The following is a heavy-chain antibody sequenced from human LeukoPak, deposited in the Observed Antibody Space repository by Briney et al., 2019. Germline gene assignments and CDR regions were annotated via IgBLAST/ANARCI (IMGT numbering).Heavy chain of an antibody. CDR1: GGSFSGYY. D-gene: IGHD1-26*01. CDR3: ARGPRGATGLNPPYGMDV. CDR2: INHSGST. V-gene: IGHV4-34*01. J-gene: IGHJ6*02. Sequence: SETLSLTCAVYGGSFSGYYWSWIRQPPGKGLEWIGEINHSGSTNYNPSLKSRVTISVDTSKNQFSLKLSSVTAADTAVYYCARGPRGATGLNPPYGMDVRGQGTTVTVSS.